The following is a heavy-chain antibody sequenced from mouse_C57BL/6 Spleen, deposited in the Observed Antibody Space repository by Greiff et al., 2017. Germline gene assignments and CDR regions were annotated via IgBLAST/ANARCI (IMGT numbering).Heavy chain of an antibody. J-gene: IGHJ3*01. CDR3: ARTFTTVVATPFAY. D-gene: IGHD1-1*01. CDR1: GYTFTGYW. CDR2: ILPGSGST. Sequence: VKVVESGAELMKPGASVKLSCKATGYTFTGYWIEWVKQRPGHGLEWIGEILPGSGSTNYNEKFKGKATFTADTSSNTAYMQLSSLTTEDSAIYYCARTFTTVVATPFAYWGQGTLVTVSA. V-gene: IGHV1-9*01.